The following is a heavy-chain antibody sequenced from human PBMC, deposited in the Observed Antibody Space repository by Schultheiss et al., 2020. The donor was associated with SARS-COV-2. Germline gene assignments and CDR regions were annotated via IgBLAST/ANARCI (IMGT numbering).Heavy chain of an antibody. Sequence: GGSLRLSCAASGFTFSSYGMHWVRQAPGKGLEWVAVIWYDGSNKYYADSVKGRFTISRDNSKNTLYLQMNSLRAEDTAVYYCARDDGRSSGWWPAFDIWGQGTMVTVSS. V-gene: IGHV3-30*19. CDR1: GFTFSSYG. CDR3: ARDDGRSSGWWPAFDI. D-gene: IGHD6-19*01. J-gene: IGHJ3*02. CDR2: IWYDGSNK.